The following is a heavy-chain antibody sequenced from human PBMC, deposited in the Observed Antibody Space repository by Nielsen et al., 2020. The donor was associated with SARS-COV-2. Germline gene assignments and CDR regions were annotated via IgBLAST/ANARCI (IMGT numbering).Heavy chain of an antibody. V-gene: IGHV3-23*01. CDR3: ARDLGSVAVAGTNYYGMDV. J-gene: IGHJ6*02. D-gene: IGHD6-19*01. CDR2: ISVSGDGT. Sequence: WIRQPPGKGLEWVSVISVSGDGTYYADSVKGRFTISRDNSKNTLYLQMNSLRAEDTAVYYCARDLGSVAVAGTNYYGMDVWGQGTTVTVSS.